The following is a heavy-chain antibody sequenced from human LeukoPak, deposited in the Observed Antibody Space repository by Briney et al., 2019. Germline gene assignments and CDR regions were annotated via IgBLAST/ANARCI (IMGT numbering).Heavy chain of an antibody. CDR3: ARILLTGYSPYGMDV. CDR1: GGSISSYY. D-gene: IGHD7-27*01. J-gene: IGHJ6*02. Sequence: SETLSLTCTVSGGSISSYYWSWIWQPPGKGLEWIGYIYYSGNTNYNPSLKSRVTISVDTSKNQFSLKLSSVTAADTAVYYCARILLTGYSPYGMDVWGQGTTVTVSS. V-gene: IGHV4-59*08. CDR2: IYYSGNT.